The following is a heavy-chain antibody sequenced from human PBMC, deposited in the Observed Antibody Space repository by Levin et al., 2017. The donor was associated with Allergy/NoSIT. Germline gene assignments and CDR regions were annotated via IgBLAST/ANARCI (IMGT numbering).Heavy chain of an antibody. CDR1: GFTFNVLW. CDR3: ARVRPGLHLDY. V-gene: IGHV3-7*01. Sequence: GGSLRLSCAASGFTFNVLWMSWVRQAPGKGLEWVANIKEDGSEKYYVDSVKGRFTISRDNAKNSLYLHMNSLRAEDTAVYYCARVRPGLHLDYWGQGTLVTVSS. CDR2: IKEDGSEK. D-gene: IGHD5-24*01. J-gene: IGHJ4*02.